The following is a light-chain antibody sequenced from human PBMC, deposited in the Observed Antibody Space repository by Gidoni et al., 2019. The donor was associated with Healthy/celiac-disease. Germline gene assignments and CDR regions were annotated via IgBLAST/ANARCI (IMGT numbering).Light chain of an antibody. CDR3: QQYYSTPPLT. V-gene: IGKV4-1*01. Sequence: DILMTQSPDSLAVSLGERATINCKSSQSVLYSSNNKNYLAWYQQKPGQPPKLLIYWASTRESGVPDRFSGSGSGTDFTLTISSLQAEDVAVYYCQQYYSTPPLTFGGXTKVEIK. CDR2: WAS. J-gene: IGKJ4*01. CDR1: QSVLYSSNNKNY.